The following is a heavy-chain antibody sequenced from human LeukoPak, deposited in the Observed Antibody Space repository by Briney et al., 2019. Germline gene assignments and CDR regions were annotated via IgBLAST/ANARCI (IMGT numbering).Heavy chain of an antibody. D-gene: IGHD2-2*01. CDR1: GGSFSGYY. CDR2: INHSGST. J-gene: IGHJ6*03. CDR3: ARDRRPGYCSSTSCYPLGYYYYRDV. Sequence: SETLSLTCAVYGGSFSGYYWSWIRQPPGKGLEWIGEINHSGSTNYNPSLKSRVTISVDTSKKQCSLKLSYVTAADTAVYYCARDRRPGYCSSTSCYPLGYYYYRDVWGKGTTVTVSS. V-gene: IGHV4-34*01.